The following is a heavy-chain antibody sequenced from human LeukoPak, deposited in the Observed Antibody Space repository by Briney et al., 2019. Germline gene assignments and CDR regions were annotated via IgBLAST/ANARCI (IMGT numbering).Heavy chain of an antibody. CDR2: ISAYNGNT. D-gene: IGHD3-22*01. CDR1: GYTFTSYG. V-gene: IGHV1-18*01. J-gene: IGHJ3*02. CDR3: ARLVYYDSSAKAFDI. Sequence: GASVKVSCKASGYTFTSYGISWVRQAPGQGLEWMGWISAYNGNTNYAQKLQGRVTMTTETSTSTAYMELRSLRSDDTAVYYCARLVYYDSSAKAFDIWGQGTMVTVSS.